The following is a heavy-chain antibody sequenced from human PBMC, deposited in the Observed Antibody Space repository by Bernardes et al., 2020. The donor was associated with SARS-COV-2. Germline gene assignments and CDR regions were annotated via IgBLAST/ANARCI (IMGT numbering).Heavy chain of an antibody. CDR3: ANWGGSGASFLGPFDY. CDR1: GFTFSRSG. V-gene: IGHV3-23*01. Sequence: GCLSPSCAASGFTFSRSGMSWVRPAPGKGLEWVSFISGGADTTYYADSVKGRFTISRDNSKNALFLQMDSLRAEDTAVYYCANWGGSGASFLGPFDYWGQGALVTVSS. J-gene: IGHJ4*02. D-gene: IGHD3-10*01. CDR2: ISGGADTT.